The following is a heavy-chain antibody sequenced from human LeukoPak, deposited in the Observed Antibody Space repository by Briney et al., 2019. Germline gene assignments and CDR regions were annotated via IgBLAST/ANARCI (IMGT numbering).Heavy chain of an antibody. J-gene: IGHJ4*02. V-gene: IGHV3-21*01. CDR2: ISSSSSYI. CDR1: GFTFSSYS. D-gene: IGHD6-6*01. Sequence: GGSLRLSCAASGFTFSSYSMNWVRQAPGRGLEWVSSISSSSSYIYYADSVKGRFTISRDNAKNSLYLQMTSLRAEDTAVYYCARDRHPFDYWGQGTLVTVSS. CDR3: ARDRHPFDY.